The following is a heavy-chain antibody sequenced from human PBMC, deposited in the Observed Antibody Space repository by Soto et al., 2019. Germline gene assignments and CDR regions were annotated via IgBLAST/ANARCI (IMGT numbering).Heavy chain of an antibody. CDR1: GFTFSSYW. Sequence: EVQLVESGGGLVLPGGSPRLSCVASGFTFSSYWMHWVRQAPGKGLVWVSRINRDGSSTSYADSVKGRFTISRDNAKNTLYLQMNSLRAADTAVYYCARGPFDTSSGTGAYWGLGTLVTVSS. V-gene: IGHV3-74*01. CDR3: ARGPFDTSSGTGAY. J-gene: IGHJ4*02. D-gene: IGHD3-9*01. CDR2: INRDGSST.